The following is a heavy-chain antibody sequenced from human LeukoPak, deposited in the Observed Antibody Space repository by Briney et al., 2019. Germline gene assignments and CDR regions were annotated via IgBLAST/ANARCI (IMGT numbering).Heavy chain of an antibody. Sequence: PGGSLRLSCAASGFTFSSYAMSWVRQAPGKGLEWVSAISGSGGSTYYADSVKGRFTISRDNSKNTLYLQMNSLRAEDTAVYYCAKDQADCSSASCYERGFDSWGQGTLVTVSS. CDR2: ISGSGGST. V-gene: IGHV3-23*01. D-gene: IGHD2-2*01. CDR1: GFTFSSYA. J-gene: IGHJ4*02. CDR3: AKDQADCSSASCYERGFDS.